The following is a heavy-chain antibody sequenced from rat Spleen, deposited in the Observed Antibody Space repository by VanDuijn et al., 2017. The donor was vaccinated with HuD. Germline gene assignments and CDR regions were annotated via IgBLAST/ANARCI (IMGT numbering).Heavy chain of an antibody. Sequence: QVQLKESGPGLVQPSQTLSLTCTVSGFSLTSDGVSWVRQPPGKGLEWIAAVSSGGNTYYDSTLKSRLSISRDTSKSQVFLKMNSLQTEDIATYYCARDLGYTTDYYYNWFAYWGQGTLVTVSS. V-gene: IGHV2S12*01. J-gene: IGHJ3*01. D-gene: IGHD1-6*01. CDR3: ARDLGYTTDYYYNWFAY. CDR1: GFSLTSDG. CDR2: VSSGGNT.